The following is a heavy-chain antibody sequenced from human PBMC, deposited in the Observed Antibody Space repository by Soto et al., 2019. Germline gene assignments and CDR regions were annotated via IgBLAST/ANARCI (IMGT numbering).Heavy chain of an antibody. CDR3: ARDEAPYDSSGYNPFLYYYGMDV. CDR1: GGTFSSYA. J-gene: IGHJ6*02. V-gene: IGHV1-69*13. CDR2: IILIFGTA. Sequence: SVKGSCKAPGGTFSSYASSWVRQAPGHELAWMGGIILIFGTANYAQKFQGRVTITADESTSTAYMELSSLRSEDTAVYYCARDEAPYDSSGYNPFLYYYGMDVWGQGTTVTVSS. D-gene: IGHD3-22*01.